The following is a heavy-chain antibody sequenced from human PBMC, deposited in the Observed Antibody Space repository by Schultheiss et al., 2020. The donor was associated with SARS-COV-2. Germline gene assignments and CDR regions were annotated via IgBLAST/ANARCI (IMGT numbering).Heavy chain of an antibody. V-gene: IGHV3-7*03. CDR3: AIYGDSPDYFDY. CDR2: IKQDGSEK. CDR1: GFTFSSYA. Sequence: GGSLRLSCAASGFTFSSYAMSWVRQAPGKGLEWVANIKQDGSEKYYVDSVKGRFTISRDNAKNSLYLQMNSLRAEDTAVYYCAIYGDSPDYFDYWGQGTLVTVSS. J-gene: IGHJ4*02. D-gene: IGHD4-17*01.